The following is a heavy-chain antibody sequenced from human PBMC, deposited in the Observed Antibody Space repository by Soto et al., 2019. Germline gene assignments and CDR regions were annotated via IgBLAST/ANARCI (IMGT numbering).Heavy chain of an antibody. V-gene: IGHV4-31*03. CDR1: GDSISSGGYY. Sequence: PSETLSLTCTVSGDSISSGGYYWSWIRQHPGKGLEWIGYIYYSGSTYYNPSLKSRVTISVDTSKNQFSLKLSSVTAADTAVYYCASRIFGVVKNNWFDPWGQGTLVTVSS. D-gene: IGHD3-3*01. J-gene: IGHJ5*02. CDR3: ASRIFGVVKNNWFDP. CDR2: IYYSGST.